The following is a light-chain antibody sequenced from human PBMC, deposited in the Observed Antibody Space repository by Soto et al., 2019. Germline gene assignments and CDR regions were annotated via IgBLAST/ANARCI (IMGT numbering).Light chain of an antibody. J-gene: IGLJ1*01. CDR2: RNN. CDR1: SSNIGSNY. Sequence: QSVLTQPPSASGTPGQRVTISCSGSSSNIGSNYVYWYQQLPGTAPKLLIYRNNQRPSGVPDRFSGSKSGTSASLAISGLRSEDEADYYCVAWDDSLRRVFGTGTKLTVL. V-gene: IGLV1-47*01. CDR3: VAWDDSLRRV.